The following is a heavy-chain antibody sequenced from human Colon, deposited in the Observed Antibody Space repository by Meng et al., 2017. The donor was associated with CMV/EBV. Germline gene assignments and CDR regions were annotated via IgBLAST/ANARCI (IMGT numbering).Heavy chain of an antibody. V-gene: IGHV3-30*04. CDR3: ARDHYCSSTSCQPVLFDY. Sequence: TLSSFAMHWVRQAPGKGLEWVAVISYDGSSTYYADSVKGRFTIASDNSKNTLYLQMNSLRAEDTAVYYCARDHYCSSTSCQPVLFDYWGQGTLVTVSS. CDR2: ISYDGSST. J-gene: IGHJ4*02. CDR1: TLSSFA. D-gene: IGHD2-2*01.